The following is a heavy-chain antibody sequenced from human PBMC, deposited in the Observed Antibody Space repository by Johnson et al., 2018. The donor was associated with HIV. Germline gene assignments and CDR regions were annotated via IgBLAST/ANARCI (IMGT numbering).Heavy chain of an antibody. J-gene: IGHJ3*02. CDR2: IGTAGDT. D-gene: IGHD5-18*01. Sequence: EVQLVESGGGVVQPGRSLRLSCAASGFTFSSYDMYWVRQGTGKGLEWVSAIGTAGDTYYAGSVKGRFTISRENAKNSLYLQMNSLIAGDTAVYYCARGMGYSYAGDVFDIWGQGTMVTVSS. V-gene: IGHV3-13*01. CDR3: ARGMGYSYAGDVFDI. CDR1: GFTFSSYD.